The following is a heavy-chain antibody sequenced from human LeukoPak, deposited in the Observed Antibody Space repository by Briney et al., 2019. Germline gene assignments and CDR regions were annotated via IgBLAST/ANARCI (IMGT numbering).Heavy chain of an antibody. Sequence: GGSLRLSCAASGFTFSSYSMNWVRQAPGKGLEWVSYISSSSSTIYYADSVKGRFTISRDNAKNSLYLQMNSLRAEDTAVYYYARGSPGPYCGGDCYPRYDYWGQGTLVTVSS. CDR1: GFTFSSYS. CDR3: ARGSPGPYCGGDCYPRYDY. V-gene: IGHV3-48*01. D-gene: IGHD2-21*02. CDR2: ISSSSSTI. J-gene: IGHJ4*02.